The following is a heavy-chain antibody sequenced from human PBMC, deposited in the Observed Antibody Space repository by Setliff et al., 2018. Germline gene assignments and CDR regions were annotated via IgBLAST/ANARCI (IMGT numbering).Heavy chain of an antibody. Sequence: PSETLSLTCTVSGDSISSYYWSWIRQPPGKGLEWIGYIYYSGSINYNPSLKSRVTMSVATFENHFSLKLNSLTAADTAVYYCVRDRTAYSYGLDVWGQGTTVTVSS. D-gene: IGHD5-18*01. CDR2: IYYSGSI. J-gene: IGHJ6*02. V-gene: IGHV4-59*01. CDR1: GDSISSYY. CDR3: VRDRTAYSYGLDV.